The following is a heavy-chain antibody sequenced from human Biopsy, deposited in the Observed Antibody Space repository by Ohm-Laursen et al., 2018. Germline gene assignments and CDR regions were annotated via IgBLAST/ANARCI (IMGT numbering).Heavy chain of an antibody. Sequence: TLSLTCTVSGYSVTNDYYWGWIRQPPEKGLEWIGYISSGGYRRYTPSLQSLITISMDTSRNQFSLRLNSVTSADTAVYYCARAPYVSGSFGWFDPWGQGIVVTVSS. J-gene: IGHJ5*02. CDR1: GYSVTNDYY. CDR2: ISSGGYR. CDR3: ARAPYVSGSFGWFDP. V-gene: IGHV4-31*01. D-gene: IGHD3-10*01.